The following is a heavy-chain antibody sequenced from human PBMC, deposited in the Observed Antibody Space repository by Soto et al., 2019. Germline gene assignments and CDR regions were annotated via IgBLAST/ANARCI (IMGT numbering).Heavy chain of an antibody. J-gene: IGHJ4*02. Sequence: NPSETLSLTCTVSGGSISSGGYYWSWIRQHPGKGLEWIGYIYYSGSTYYNPSLKSRVTISVDTSKNQFSLKLSSVTAADTAVYYCARDTGGDYFRNARFFDYWGQGTLVTVSS. D-gene: IGHD4-17*01. CDR1: GGSISSGGYY. CDR2: IYYSGST. V-gene: IGHV4-31*03. CDR3: ARDTGGDYFRNARFFDY.